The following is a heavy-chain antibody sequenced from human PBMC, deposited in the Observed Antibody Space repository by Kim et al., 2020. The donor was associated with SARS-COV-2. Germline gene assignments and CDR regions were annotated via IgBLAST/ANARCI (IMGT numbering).Heavy chain of an antibody. J-gene: IGHJ4*02. D-gene: IGHD5-18*01. V-gene: IGHV4-39*01. Sequence: SETLSLTCTVSDASIGSGFHYWGWIRQPPGKGLEWIGSAHHDGTTYYSPSLKGRVTISLDMSKNQFSLKLTSVTATDTAVYYCARPGYSYDEDYWGQGTLVTVSS. CDR1: DASIGSGFHY. CDR2: AHHDGTT. CDR3: ARPGYSYDEDY.